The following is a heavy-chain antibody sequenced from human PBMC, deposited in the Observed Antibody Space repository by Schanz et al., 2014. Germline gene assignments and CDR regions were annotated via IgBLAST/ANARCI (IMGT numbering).Heavy chain of an antibody. V-gene: IGHV3-7*01. Sequence: EVQLVESGGGLVQPGGSLRLSCAASGFTFSSYWMSWVRQAPGEGLEWVANIKQDGSEKYYVDSVKGRFTISRDNAKNSLYLQMNSLSPEETAVYYCAKYGGELGVSFEYWGQGTLVTVSS. CDR3: AKYGGELGVSFEY. CDR1: GFTFSSYW. CDR2: IKQDGSEK. J-gene: IGHJ4*02. D-gene: IGHD7-27*01.